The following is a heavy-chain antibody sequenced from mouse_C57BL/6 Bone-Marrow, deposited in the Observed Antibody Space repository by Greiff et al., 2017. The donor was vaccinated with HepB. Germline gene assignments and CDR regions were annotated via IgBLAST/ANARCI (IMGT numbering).Heavy chain of an antibody. V-gene: IGHV1-72*01. Sequence: QVQLQQPGAELVKPGASVKLSCKASGYTFTSYWMHWVKQRPGRGLAWIGRNDPNSGGTKYNEKFKSKTTLTVDKPSSTAYMQLSSLTSEDSAVYYCARGYYDGSSFYWYFDVWGTGTTVTVSS. CDR3: ARGYYDGSSFYWYFDV. D-gene: IGHD1-1*01. J-gene: IGHJ1*03. CDR2: NDPNSGGT. CDR1: GYTFTSYW.